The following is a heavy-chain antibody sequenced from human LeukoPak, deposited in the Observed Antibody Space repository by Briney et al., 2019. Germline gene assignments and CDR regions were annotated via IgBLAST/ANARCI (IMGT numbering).Heavy chain of an antibody. CDR2: ISSSSTTI. CDR1: GFTFRTHN. D-gene: IGHD3/OR15-3a*01. J-gene: IGHJ4*02. CDR3: ARDWDWYKAFDY. V-gene: IGHV3-48*01. Sequence: PGGSLRLSCAASGFTFRTHNMNWVRQVPGKGLEWVSYISSSSTTISYADSVKGRFTISRDNAKISLYLLMNSLRAEDTAVYYCARDWDWYKAFDYWGQGTLVTVSS.